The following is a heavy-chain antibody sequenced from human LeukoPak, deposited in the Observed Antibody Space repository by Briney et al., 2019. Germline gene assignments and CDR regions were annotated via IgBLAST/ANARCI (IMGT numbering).Heavy chain of an antibody. CDR2: ISAYNGNT. J-gene: IGHJ5*02. D-gene: IGHD3-3*01. CDR1: GGTFSSYA. V-gene: IGHV1-18*01. Sequence: ASVKVSCKASGGTFSSYAISWVRQAPGQGLEWMGWISAYNGNTNYAQKLQGRVTMTTDTSTSTAYMELRSLRSDDTVVYYCARDRLRFLEWLPSRFDPWGQGTLVTVSS. CDR3: ARDRLRFLEWLPSRFDP.